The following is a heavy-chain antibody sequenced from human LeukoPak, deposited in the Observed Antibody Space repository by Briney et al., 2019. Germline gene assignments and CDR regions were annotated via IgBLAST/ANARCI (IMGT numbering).Heavy chain of an antibody. CDR2: INHSGST. D-gene: IGHD6-13*01. Sequence: KPSETLSLTCAVYGGSFSGYYWSWIRQPPGKGLEWIGEINHSGSTNYNPSLKSRVTISVDTSKNQFSLKLSSVTAADTAVYYCARVVPAKSSSSAFRGSIDYWGQGTLVTVSS. J-gene: IGHJ4*02. V-gene: IGHV4-34*01. CDR1: GGSFSGYY. CDR3: ARVVPAKSSSSAFRGSIDY.